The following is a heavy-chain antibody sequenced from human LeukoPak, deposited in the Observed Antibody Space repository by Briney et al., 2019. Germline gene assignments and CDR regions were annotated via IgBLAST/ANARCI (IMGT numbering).Heavy chain of an antibody. CDR3: ARAPSTPDFWSGYREYYFDY. J-gene: IGHJ4*02. Sequence: PGGSLRLSCAASGFTFSSYWMSWVRQAPGKGLEWVANIKQDGSEKYYVDSVKGRFTISRDNAKNSLYLQMNGLRAEDTAVYYCARAPSTPDFWSGYREYYFDYWGQGTLVTVSS. D-gene: IGHD3-3*01. CDR2: IKQDGSEK. V-gene: IGHV3-7*01. CDR1: GFTFSSYW.